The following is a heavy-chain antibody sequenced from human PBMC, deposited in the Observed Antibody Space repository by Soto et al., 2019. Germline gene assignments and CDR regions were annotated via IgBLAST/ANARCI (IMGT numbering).Heavy chain of an antibody. J-gene: IGHJ4*02. CDR1: GGSISSYY. D-gene: IGHD3-16*02. Sequence: QVQLQESGPGLVKPSETLSLTCTVSGGSISSYYWSWIRQPPGKGLEWIGYIYYSGSTNYNPSLKSRVTISVDTSKNQFSLKLSSVAAADTAVYYCAGHAQTITFGGVIDLYYFDYWGQGTLVTVAS. V-gene: IGHV4-59*01. CDR2: IYYSGST. CDR3: AGHAQTITFGGVIDLYYFDY.